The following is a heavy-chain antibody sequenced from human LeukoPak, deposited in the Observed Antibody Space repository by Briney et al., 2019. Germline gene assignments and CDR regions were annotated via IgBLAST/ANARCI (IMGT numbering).Heavy chain of an antibody. D-gene: IGHD4-17*01. CDR3: ARACLMDYGDYGWFDP. CDR2: ISAYNGNT. V-gene: IGHV1-18*01. J-gene: IGHJ5*02. CDR1: GYTLTSYG. Sequence: GASVKVSCKASGYTLTSYGISWVRQAPGQGLEWMGWISAYNGNTNYAQKFQGRVTMTTDTSTSTAYMELRSLRSEDTAVYYCARACLMDYGDYGWFDPWGQGTLVTVSS.